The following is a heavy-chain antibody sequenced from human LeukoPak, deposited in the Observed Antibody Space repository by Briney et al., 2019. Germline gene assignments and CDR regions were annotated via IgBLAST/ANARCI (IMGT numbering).Heavy chain of an antibody. V-gene: IGHV4-59*08. CDR2: IYYTGRT. J-gene: IGHJ5*02. CDR3: VRQSEAASTFWFDP. D-gene: IGHD6-13*01. CDR1: GGSISSHY. Sequence: SETLPLTCTVSGGSISSHYWSWIRQPPGKGLEWIGYIYYTGRTNYNPSLKSRVTISVDTSKNQFSLRLSSMTAADTAMYYCVRQSEAASTFWFDPWGQGTLVTVSS.